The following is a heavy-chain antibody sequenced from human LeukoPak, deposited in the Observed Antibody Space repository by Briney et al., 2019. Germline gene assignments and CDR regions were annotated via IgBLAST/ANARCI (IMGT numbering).Heavy chain of an antibody. CDR2: ISSSSSYI. Sequence: GGSLRLSCAASGFTFSSYSMNWVRQAPGKGLEWVSSISSSSSYIYYADSVKGRFTISRDNAKNSLYLQMNSLRAEDTAVYYCARDWGSYYPRYFDYWGQGTLVTVSS. CDR1: GFTFSSYS. CDR3: ARDWGSYYPRYFDY. D-gene: IGHD1-26*01. J-gene: IGHJ4*02. V-gene: IGHV3-21*01.